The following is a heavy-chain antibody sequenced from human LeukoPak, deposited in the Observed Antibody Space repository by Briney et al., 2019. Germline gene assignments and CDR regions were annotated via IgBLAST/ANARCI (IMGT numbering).Heavy chain of an antibody. CDR3: AKERTVTTLYYFDY. D-gene: IGHD4-17*01. J-gene: IGHJ4*02. CDR1: GFSFITYG. Sequence: PGGSLRLSCAASGFSFITYGIHWVRQAPGKGLEWVAVISYDGSNKYYADSVKGRFTISRDNSKNTLYLQMNSLRAEDTAVNYCAKERTVTTLYYFDYWGQGTLVTVSS. CDR2: ISYDGSNK. V-gene: IGHV3-30*19.